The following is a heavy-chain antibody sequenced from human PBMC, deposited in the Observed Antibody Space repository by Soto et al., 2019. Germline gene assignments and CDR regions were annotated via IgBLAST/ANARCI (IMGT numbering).Heavy chain of an antibody. J-gene: IGHJ4*02. V-gene: IGHV3-11*05. CDR1: GFTFSDYY. D-gene: IGHD1-1*01. CDR3: ARWGSDWNLYSFDY. Sequence: QVQLVESGGGLVKPGGSLRLSCAASGFTFSDYYMSWIRQAPGKGLEWVSFISDSSTYTDYTDSVKGRFTISRDDAKNSLYLQMNNLRAEDAAVYYCARWGSDWNLYSFDYWGQGTLVTVSS. CDR2: ISDSSTYT.